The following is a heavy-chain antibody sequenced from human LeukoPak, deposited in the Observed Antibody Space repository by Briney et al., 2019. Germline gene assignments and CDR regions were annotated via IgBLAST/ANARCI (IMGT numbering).Heavy chain of an antibody. V-gene: IGHV3-48*01. Sequence: PGGSLRLSCAASGFTFRSYSMNWVRQAPGKGLEWVSYITSSSSTIYYADSVKGRFTISRDNAKNTLYLQMNSLRAEDTALYYCVSRYYSSSGVNYWGQGTLVTVSS. CDR1: GFTFRSYS. J-gene: IGHJ4*02. CDR3: VSRYYSSSGVNY. D-gene: IGHD3-10*01. CDR2: ITSSSSTI.